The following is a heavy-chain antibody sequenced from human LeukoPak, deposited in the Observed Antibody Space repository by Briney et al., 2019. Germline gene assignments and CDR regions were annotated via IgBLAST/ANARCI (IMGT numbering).Heavy chain of an antibody. D-gene: IGHD2-2*01. CDR1: GYSISSDYY. CDR2: IYYRGST. Sequence: KPSETLSLTSAVSGYSISSDYYWSWIRQPPGKGLEWIGDIYYRGSTHYNQSLKSRVIISVYTSENQFSLKLSSVTAADTDVYYCARVRPHAQDGCYYMDVWGKGTTVTVS. V-gene: IGHV4-30-4*08. CDR3: ARVRPHAQDGCYYMDV. J-gene: IGHJ6*03.